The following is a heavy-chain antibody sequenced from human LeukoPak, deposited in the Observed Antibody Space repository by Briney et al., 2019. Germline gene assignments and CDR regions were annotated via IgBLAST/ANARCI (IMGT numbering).Heavy chain of an antibody. CDR3: ARHWCSSTSCYSLFDY. CDR2: TDYSGST. V-gene: IGHV4-39*01. D-gene: IGHD2-2*01. Sequence: PSETLSLTCTVSGGSISSSSYYWGWIRQPPGKGLEWIGSTDYSGSTSYNPSLKSRVTISVDTSKNQFSLKLNSVTAADTAVFYCARHWCSSTSCYSLFDYWGQGTLVTVSS. CDR1: GGSISSSSYY. J-gene: IGHJ4*02.